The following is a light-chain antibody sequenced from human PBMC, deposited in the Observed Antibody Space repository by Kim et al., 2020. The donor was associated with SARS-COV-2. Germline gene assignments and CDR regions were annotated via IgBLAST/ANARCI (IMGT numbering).Light chain of an antibody. CDR2: RDN. CDR3: QVWDSSIYVV. V-gene: IGLV3-9*01. J-gene: IGLJ2*01. Sequence: VARGQAARITCGGNNIGNKKVHWYQQKPGQAPVLVIYRDNNRPSGIPERFSGSNSGNTATLTISRAQAGDEADYYCQVWDSSIYVVFGGGTQLTVL. CDR1: NIGNKK.